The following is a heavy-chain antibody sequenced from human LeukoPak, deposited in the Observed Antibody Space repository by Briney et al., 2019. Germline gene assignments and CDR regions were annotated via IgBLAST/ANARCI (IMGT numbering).Heavy chain of an antibody. Sequence: GGSLRLSCAASGFTFTTYAMSWVRQAPGKGLEWVSSVNDTGDRNYYPYSMNGRFTFSRNNSKNTLYLHMYSLRADDTAVYYCAQGGGSGFDNWGQGTLVTVSS. D-gene: IGHD3-10*01. CDR3: AQGGGSGFDN. CDR1: GFTFTTYA. J-gene: IGHJ4*02. CDR2: VNDTGDRN. V-gene: IGHV3-23*01.